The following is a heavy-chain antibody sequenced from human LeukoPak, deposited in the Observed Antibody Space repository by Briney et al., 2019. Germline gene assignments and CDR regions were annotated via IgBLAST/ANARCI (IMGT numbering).Heavy chain of an antibody. CDR2: ISGSGGST. J-gene: IGHJ4*02. Sequence: PGGSLRLSCAASGFSFSSYAMSWVRQAPGKGLAWVSAISGSGGSTYYADSVKGRFTISRDNSKNTLYLQINRLRAEPTAVYYCPKDPPRYSNYDNHYDSWGQGTLVTVSS. CDR1: GFSFSSYA. V-gene: IGHV3-23*01. D-gene: IGHD4-11*01. CDR3: PKDPPRYSNYDNHYDS.